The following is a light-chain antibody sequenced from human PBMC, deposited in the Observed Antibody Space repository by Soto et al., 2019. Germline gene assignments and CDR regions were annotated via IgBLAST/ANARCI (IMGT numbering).Light chain of an antibody. CDR1: QSISNH. J-gene: IGKJ4*01. V-gene: IGKV1-33*01. CDR3: QQYDNLRLT. CDR2: AAS. Sequence: DIHMTQSPSSRSASGEDRVMITFLASQSISNHLNWYQQKPGKAPKLLIFAASSLQSGVPSRFSGSRSGPDFTFTINSLQPEDIATYYCQQYDNLRLTFGGGTKVDIK.